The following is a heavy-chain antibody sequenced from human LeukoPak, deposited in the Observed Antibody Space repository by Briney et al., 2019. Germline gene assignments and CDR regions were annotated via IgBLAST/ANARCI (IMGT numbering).Heavy chain of an antibody. Sequence: GGSLRLSCAASGFTFSSYGMHWVRQAPGKGLEWVAVISYDGSNKYYADSVKGRFTISRDKSKNTLYLQMNSLRAEDTAVYYCAKDGGLWVSAHWGDSWGRGTLVTVSS. CDR3: AKDGGLWVSAHWGDS. CDR1: GFTFSSYG. CDR2: ISYDGSNK. V-gene: IGHV3-30*18. J-gene: IGHJ4*02. D-gene: IGHD7-27*01.